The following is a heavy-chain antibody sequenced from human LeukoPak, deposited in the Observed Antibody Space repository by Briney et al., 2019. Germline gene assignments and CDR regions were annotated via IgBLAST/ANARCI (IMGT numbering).Heavy chain of an antibody. CDR3: ARDLLGYYDSSEGY. D-gene: IGHD3-22*01. CDR1: GYSISSGYY. Sequence: SETLSLTCTVSGYSISSGYYWGWIRQPPGKGLEWIGSIYHSGSTYYNPSLKSRVTISVDTSKNQFSLKLSSVTAADTAVYYCARDLLGYYDSSEGYWGQGTLVTVSS. V-gene: IGHV4-38-2*02. CDR2: IYHSGST. J-gene: IGHJ4*02.